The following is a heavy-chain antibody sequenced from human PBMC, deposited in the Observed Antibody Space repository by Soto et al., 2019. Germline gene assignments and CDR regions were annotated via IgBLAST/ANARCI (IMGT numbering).Heavy chain of an antibody. Sequence: PGGSLRLSCAASGCIFSADGIHLVRQAPGKGLEWVAITSYDGRHTSYVDSVKGRFTISRDNSGNTAFLEMNRLRVEDTAVYYCAKTRNSVINYNYYDNMEVWGKGTTVTVSS. D-gene: IGHD3-10*01. V-gene: IGHV3-30*18. CDR1: GCIFSADG. CDR3: AKTRNSVINYNYYDNMEV. CDR2: TSYDGRHT. J-gene: IGHJ6*04.